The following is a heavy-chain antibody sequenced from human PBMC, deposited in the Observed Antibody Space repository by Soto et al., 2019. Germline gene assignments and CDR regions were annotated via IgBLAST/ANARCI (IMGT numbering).Heavy chain of an antibody. Sequence: SETLSLTCTVSGGSISSSTYYWGWIRQPPGKGLEWIGNIYFSGTTHYNPSLKNRVTISVDTSKNQFSLRLSSVTAADTAVYYCARHSYSSGSEYGFWFDPWGKGTLVTVS. CDR2: IYFSGTT. D-gene: IGHD3-10*01. V-gene: IGHV4-39*01. CDR3: ARHSYSSGSEYGFWFDP. J-gene: IGHJ5*02. CDR1: GGSISSSTYY.